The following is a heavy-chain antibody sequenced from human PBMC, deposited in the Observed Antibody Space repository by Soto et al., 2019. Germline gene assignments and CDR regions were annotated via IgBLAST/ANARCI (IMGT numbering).Heavy chain of an antibody. J-gene: IGHJ4*02. Sequence: QLQLQESGPGLVKPSETLSLTCTVSGGSISSSSYYWGWIRQPPGKGLEWIGSIYYSGSTYYNPSLKSRVTISVDTSKNQFSLKLSSVTAADTAVYYCARRAPGRAVAGTEYFDYWGQGTLVTVSS. CDR3: ARRAPGRAVAGTEYFDY. V-gene: IGHV4-39*01. CDR2: IYYSGST. D-gene: IGHD6-19*01. CDR1: GGSISSSSYY.